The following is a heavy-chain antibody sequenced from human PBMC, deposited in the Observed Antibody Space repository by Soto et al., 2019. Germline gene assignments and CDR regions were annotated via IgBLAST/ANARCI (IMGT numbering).Heavy chain of an antibody. CDR3: AKGNTSGWYFFDY. CDR1: GFTFSNCA. D-gene: IGHD6-19*01. J-gene: IGHJ4*02. Sequence: GGSLRLSCEASGFTFSNCAMSWVRQAPGKGPEWVSGISGTGRSTFYADSVKGRFTISRDNSKNTVYLQMNSLRAEDTAVYYCAKGNTSGWYFFDYWGQGTLVTVSS. V-gene: IGHV3-23*01. CDR2: ISGTGRST.